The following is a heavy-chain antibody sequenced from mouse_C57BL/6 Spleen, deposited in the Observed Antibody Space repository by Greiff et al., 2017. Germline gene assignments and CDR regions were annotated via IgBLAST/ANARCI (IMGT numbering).Heavy chain of an antibody. CDR2: LDPSDSYT. V-gene: IGHV1-69*01. CDR1: GYNITSYW. D-gene: IGHD4-1*01. CDR3: ARLTVTGYDFGY. J-gene: IGHJ2*01. Sequence: QVQLQQPGAELVMPGASVKLSCTASGYNITSYWMHWVKQRPGQGLEWIGGLDPSDSYTNYNQKFKGKSTFTVDKASSTAYMQLSSLTSEDPAVYYCARLTVTGYDFGYWGQGTTLSVSS.